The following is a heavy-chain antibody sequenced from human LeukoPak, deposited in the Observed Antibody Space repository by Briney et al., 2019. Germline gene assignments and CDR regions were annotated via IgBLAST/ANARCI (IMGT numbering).Heavy chain of an antibody. V-gene: IGHV3-48*03. J-gene: IGHJ3*02. Sequence: GGSLRLSCAASGFSLSDHEMNWVRQAPGKGLEWVSYISGSGGSIYYADSVKGRFTISRDNAKNSLYLQMNGLRAEDTAVYYCAREGGGDAFDIWGQGTLVTVSS. D-gene: IGHD1-26*01. CDR3: AREGGGDAFDI. CDR2: ISGSGGSI. CDR1: GFSLSDHE.